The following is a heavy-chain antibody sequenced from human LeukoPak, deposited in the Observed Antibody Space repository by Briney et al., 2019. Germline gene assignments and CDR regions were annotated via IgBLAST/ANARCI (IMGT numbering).Heavy chain of an antibody. J-gene: IGHJ4*02. CDR1: GYTFTSNY. CDR2: IYPRDGST. V-gene: IGHV1-46*01. Sequence: ASVKVSCKASGYTFTSNYIHWVRQAPGQGLEWMGMIYPRDGSTSYAQKFQGRVTVTRDTSTSTVHMELNSLRSEDTAVYYCARDQEGFDYWGQGTLVTVSS. CDR3: ARDQEGFDY.